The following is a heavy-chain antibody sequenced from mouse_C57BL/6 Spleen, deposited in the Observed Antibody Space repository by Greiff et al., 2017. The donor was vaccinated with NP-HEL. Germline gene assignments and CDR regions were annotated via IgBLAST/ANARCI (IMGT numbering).Heavy chain of an antibody. CDR3: ARDSPYYFDY. CDR2: INPSSGYT. Sequence: QVQLKESGAELARPGASVKMSCKASGYTFTSYTMHWVKQRPGQGLEWIGYINPSSGYTKYNQKFKDKATLTADKSSSTAYMQLSSLTSEDSAVYYCARDSPYYFDYWGQGTTLTVSS. J-gene: IGHJ2*01. V-gene: IGHV1-4*01. CDR1: GYTFTSYT. D-gene: IGHD3-2*01.